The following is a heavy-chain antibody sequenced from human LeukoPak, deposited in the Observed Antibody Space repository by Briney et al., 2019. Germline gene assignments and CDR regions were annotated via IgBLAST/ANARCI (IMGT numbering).Heavy chain of an antibody. Sequence: GASVKVSCKASGYTFTSYGISWVRQAPGQGLEWMGWISAYNGNTNYAQKFQGRVTITADKSTSTAYMELSSLRSEDTAVYYCARKTYYDFWSGYPYYYYGMDVWGQGTTVTVSS. CDR2: ISAYNGNT. D-gene: IGHD3-3*01. CDR1: GYTFTSYG. J-gene: IGHJ6*02. CDR3: ARKTYYDFWSGYPYYYYGMDV. V-gene: IGHV1-18*01.